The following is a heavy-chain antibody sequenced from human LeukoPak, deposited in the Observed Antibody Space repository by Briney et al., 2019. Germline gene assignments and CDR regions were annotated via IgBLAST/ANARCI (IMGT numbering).Heavy chain of an antibody. J-gene: IGHJ4*02. V-gene: IGHV1-69*13. D-gene: IGHD4-23*01. CDR2: IIPIFGTA. CDR3: AREAVVTPGFDY. Sequence: SVKVSCKASGGTFSSYATSWVRQAPGQGLEWMGGIIPIFGTANYAQKFQGRVTITADESTSTAYMELSSLRSEDTAVYYCAREAVVTPGFDYWGQGTLVTVSS. CDR1: GGTFSSYA.